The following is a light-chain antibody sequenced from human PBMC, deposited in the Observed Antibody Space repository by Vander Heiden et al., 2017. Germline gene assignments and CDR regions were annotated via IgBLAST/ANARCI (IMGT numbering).Light chain of an antibody. CDR3: QQSYRTPIT. CDR1: QTISTY. V-gene: IGKV1-39*01. CDR2: AAS. Sequence: DIQMTQSPSSLSASVGDSVTITCRASQTISTYLNWYQQKPGKAPELLIYAASSLNRGVPSRFSGSGSGTDFTLTISSLQPEDFASYYCQQSYRTPITFGQGTQLEIK. J-gene: IGKJ5*01.